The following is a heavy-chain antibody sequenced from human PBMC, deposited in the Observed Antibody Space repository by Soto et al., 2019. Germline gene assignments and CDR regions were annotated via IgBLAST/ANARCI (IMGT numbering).Heavy chain of an antibody. CDR1: GGSISGYF. CDR2: ISYSGST. CDR3: VRDGAATGSGYRDY. V-gene: IGHV4-59*01. J-gene: IGHJ4*02. Sequence: QVQLQESGPGLVKPSATLSLACTVSGGSISGYFWSWNRQPPGKGLEWIGDISYSGSTNYNSSLTCRGTMSIDTSNTHCSLRLTSVTAADTAVYYCVRDGAATGSGYRDYWGQGTLVTVSS. D-gene: IGHD6-13*01.